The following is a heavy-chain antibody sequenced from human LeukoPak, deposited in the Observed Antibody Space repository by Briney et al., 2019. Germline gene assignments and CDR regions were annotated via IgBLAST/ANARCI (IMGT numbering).Heavy chain of an antibody. CDR2: ISAYNGNK. CDR1: GYTFTSYG. V-gene: IGHV1-18*01. Sequence: ASVKVSCKASGYTFTSYGISWVRQAPGQGIEWMGWISAYNGNKNYAQKLQGRVTMTTATSPSTAYMELRSLRSDDTAVYYCARERGDYGDYGINWFDPWGQGTLVTVSS. CDR3: ARERGDYGDYGINWFDP. J-gene: IGHJ5*02. D-gene: IGHD4-17*01.